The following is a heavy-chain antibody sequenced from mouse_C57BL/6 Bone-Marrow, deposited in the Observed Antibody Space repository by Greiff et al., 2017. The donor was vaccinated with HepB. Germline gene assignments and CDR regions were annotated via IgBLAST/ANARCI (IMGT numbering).Heavy chain of an antibody. CDR1: GFTFSDFY. CDR2: SRNKANDYTT. D-gene: IGHD1-1*01. CDR3: ARDAGYYGSSRYFDV. Sequence: EVKLVESGGGLVQSGRSLRLSCATSGFTFSDFYMEWVRQAPGKGLEWIAASRNKANDYTTEYSASVKGRFIVSRDTSQSILYLQMNALRAEDTAIYYCARDAGYYGSSRYFDVWGTGTTVTVSS. J-gene: IGHJ1*03. V-gene: IGHV7-1*01.